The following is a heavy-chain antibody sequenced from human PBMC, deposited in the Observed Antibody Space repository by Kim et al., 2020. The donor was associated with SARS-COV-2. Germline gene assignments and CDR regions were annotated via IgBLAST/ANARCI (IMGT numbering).Heavy chain of an antibody. CDR3: ARTHHILTGYYAFDI. J-gene: IGHJ3*02. Sequence: QKLQGRVTMTTDTSTSTAYMELRSLRSDDTAVYYCARTHHILTGYYAFDIWGQGTMVTVSS. D-gene: IGHD3-9*01. V-gene: IGHV1-18*01.